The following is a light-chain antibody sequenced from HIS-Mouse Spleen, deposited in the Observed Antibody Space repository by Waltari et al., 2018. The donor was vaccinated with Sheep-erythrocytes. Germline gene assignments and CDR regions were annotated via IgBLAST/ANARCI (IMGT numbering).Light chain of an antibody. CDR3: QQFNSYPLT. CDR1: QAISST. Sequence: AIQLTQSPSSLSASVGDRVTITCRACQAISSTLACYQQKPGKAPKHLIYDASSLESGVPSRFSGSGSGTDFTLTINSLQPEDFETYYYQQFNSYPLTFGGGTKVEIK. CDR2: DAS. V-gene: IGKV1-13*02. J-gene: IGKJ4*01.